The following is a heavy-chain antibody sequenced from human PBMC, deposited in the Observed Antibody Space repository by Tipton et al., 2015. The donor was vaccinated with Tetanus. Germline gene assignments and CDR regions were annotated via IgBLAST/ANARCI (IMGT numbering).Heavy chain of an antibody. CDR2: IYQTDST. J-gene: IGHJ4*02. Sequence: TLSLTCTVSGGLITTGGYSWGWIRQPPGQGLEWLGYIYQTDSTYYNPSVRSRLTLSLQRSKNQVSLKLSSVTAADTAVYYCVRGRGLGAYSCGFEYWGQGARVSVSS. CDR3: VRGRGLGAYSCGFEY. V-gene: IGHV4-30-2*01. D-gene: IGHD6-19*01. CDR1: GGLITTGGYS.